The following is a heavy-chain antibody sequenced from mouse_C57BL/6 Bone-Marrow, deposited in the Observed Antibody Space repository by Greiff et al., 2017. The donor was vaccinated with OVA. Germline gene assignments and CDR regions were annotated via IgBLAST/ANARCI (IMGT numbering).Heavy chain of an antibody. Sequence: FPLQQSVAELARPWASVPLSCHASVSTFPSSAISWLKPRPGQGLEWIGEVYPRSGNTYYNEKFKGKATLTAYKSSSTAYMELRSLTSEDSAVYLGARVLLWLRRGFAYWGQGTLVTVSA. CDR1: VSTFPSSA. CDR3: ARVLLWLRRGFAY. V-gene: IGHV1-81*01. CDR2: VYPRSGNT. J-gene: IGHJ3*01. D-gene: IGHD2-2*01.